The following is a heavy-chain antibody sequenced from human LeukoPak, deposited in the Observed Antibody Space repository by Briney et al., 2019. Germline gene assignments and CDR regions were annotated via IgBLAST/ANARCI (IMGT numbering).Heavy chain of an antibody. V-gene: IGHV1-2*06. Sequence: ASVKVSCKASGYTFTGYYMHWVLQAPGQGLEWMGRINPNSGGTNYAQKFQGRVTMTRDTSISTAYMELSRLRSDDTAVYYCARAPAMGGPGIAAAGTFHYWGQGTLVTVSS. CDR1: GYTFTGYY. CDR2: INPNSGGT. J-gene: IGHJ4*02. CDR3: ARAPAMGGPGIAAAGTFHY. D-gene: IGHD6-13*01.